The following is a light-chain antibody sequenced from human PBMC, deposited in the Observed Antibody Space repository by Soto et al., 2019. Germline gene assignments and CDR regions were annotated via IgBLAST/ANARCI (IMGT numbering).Light chain of an antibody. V-gene: IGLV2-14*01. Sequence: QSVLTQPASVSGSPGQSITISCTGTSSDVGGYKYVSWYQHHPGKAPKLIIYEVSNRPPGLSNRFSGSKSGNTASLTISGLQAEDEADYYCASYTSSSTLLFGGGTQLTVL. CDR3: ASYTSSSTLL. CDR2: EVS. CDR1: SSDVGGYKY. J-gene: IGLJ3*02.